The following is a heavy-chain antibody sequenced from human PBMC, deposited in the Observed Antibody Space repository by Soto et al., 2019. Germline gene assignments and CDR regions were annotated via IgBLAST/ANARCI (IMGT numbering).Heavy chain of an antibody. V-gene: IGHV3-33*01. D-gene: IGHD5-12*01. CDR2: IWYDGSNK. CDR1: GFTFSSYG. CDR3: ARDRSANSGYESLPDY. J-gene: IGHJ4*02. Sequence: QVQLVESGGGVVQPGRSLRLSCAASGFTFSSYGMHWVRQAPGKGLEWVAVIWYDGSNKYYADSVKGRFTISRDNSKNTLYLQMNSLRAEDTAVYYCARDRSANSGYESLPDYWGQGTLVNVSS.